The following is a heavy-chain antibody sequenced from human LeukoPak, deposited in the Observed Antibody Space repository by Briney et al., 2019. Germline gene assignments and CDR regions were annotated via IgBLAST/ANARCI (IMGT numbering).Heavy chain of an antibody. J-gene: IGHJ4*02. CDR2: INPSGGST. D-gene: IGHD4-11*01. CDR1: GYTFTSYY. CDR3: ARDQRGYSNYRDPPGDY. Sequence: ASVKVSCKASGYTFTSYYMHWVRQAPGQGLEWMGIINPSGGSTSYAQKFQGRVTMTRDMSTSTVYMELSSLRSEDTAVYYCARDQRGYSNYRDPPGDYWGQGTLVTVSS. V-gene: IGHV1-46*01.